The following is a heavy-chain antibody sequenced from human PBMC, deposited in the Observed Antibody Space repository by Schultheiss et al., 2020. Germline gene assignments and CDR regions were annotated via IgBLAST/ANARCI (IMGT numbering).Heavy chain of an antibody. J-gene: IGHJ4*02. CDR1: GFTFSSYA. CDR3: ARAHGIGSGWYASRPFFDY. D-gene: IGHD6-19*01. Sequence: WGSLRLSCAASGFTFSSYAMSWVRQAPGKGLEWVSAISGSGGSTYYADSVKGRFTISRDNSKNTLHLQMNSLRAEDTAVYYCARAHGIGSGWYASRPFFDYWGQGTLVTVSS. CDR2: ISGSGGST. V-gene: IGHV3-23*01.